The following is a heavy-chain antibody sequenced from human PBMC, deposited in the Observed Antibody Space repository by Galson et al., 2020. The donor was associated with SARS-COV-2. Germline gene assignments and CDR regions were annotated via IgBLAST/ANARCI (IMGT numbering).Heavy chain of an antibody. CDR1: GGSISSYY. J-gene: IGHJ4*02. D-gene: IGHD3-22*01. Sequence: SETLSLTCTVSGGSISSYYWSWIRQPPGKGLEWIGYIYYSGSTNYNPSLKSRVTISVDTSKNQFSLKLSSVTAADTAVYYCATGPPTNYYDSSGYSWGQGTLGTVSS. CDR2: IYYSGST. CDR3: ATGPPTNYYDSSGYS. V-gene: IGHV4-59*01.